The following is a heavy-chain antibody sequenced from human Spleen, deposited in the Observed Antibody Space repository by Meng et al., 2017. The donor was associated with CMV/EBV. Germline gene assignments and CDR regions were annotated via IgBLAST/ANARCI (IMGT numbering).Heavy chain of an antibody. V-gene: IGHV1-69*10. CDR2: IIPILGIA. J-gene: IGHJ4*02. CDR1: GGTFSRHP. CDR3: ASVGFCSGTTCYTGDYSSRCHFEH. Sequence: SVKVSCKASGGTFSRHPISWVRQAPGQGLEWMGGIIPILGIANYAQKFQGRVTITTDESRSTAYMELSSLRSEDTAVYYCASVGFCSGTTCYTGDYSSRCHFEHWGQGTLVTVSS. D-gene: IGHD2-2*02.